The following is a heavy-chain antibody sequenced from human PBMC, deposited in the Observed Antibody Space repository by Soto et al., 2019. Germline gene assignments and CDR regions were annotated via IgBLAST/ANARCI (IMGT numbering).Heavy chain of an antibody. J-gene: IGHJ5*02. CDR3: ASYYDFWSGYSWFDP. V-gene: IGHV4-59*01. D-gene: IGHD3-3*01. CDR2: IYYSGST. CDR1: GGSISSYY. Sequence: SETLSLTCTVSGGSISSYYWSWIRQPPGKGLEWIGYIYYSGSTNYNPSLKSRVTISVDTSKNQFSLKLSSVTAADTAVYYCASYYDFWSGYSWFDPWGQGTLVTVSS.